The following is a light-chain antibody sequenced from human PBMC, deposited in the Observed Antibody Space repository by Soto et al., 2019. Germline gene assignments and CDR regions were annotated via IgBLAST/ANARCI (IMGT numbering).Light chain of an antibody. CDR2: NAS. J-gene: IGKJ5*01. CDR1: QSVSSSS. V-gene: IGKV3D-20*02. Sequence: ENGLTQSPGTLSLSPGERATLSCRASQSVSSSSLAWYQQKPGQAPRLLIYNASKRATGIPARFSGSGSGTDFTLTVSSLEPGDFAVYYCQQRSNWREVTFGQGTRLEIK. CDR3: QQRSNWREVT.